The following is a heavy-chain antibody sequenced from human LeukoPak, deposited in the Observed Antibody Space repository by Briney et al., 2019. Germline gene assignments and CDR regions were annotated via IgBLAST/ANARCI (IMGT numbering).Heavy chain of an antibody. CDR3: ARGVVRWLGSTTSCSAFDI. CDR1: GRSISRFY. D-gene: IGHD6-19*01. Sequence: PSETLSLTCTVSGRSISRFYWSWIRHPPGKRREEMGYIYYSGITNYNPSLKSRVTISVYTSQNQFSLKLSSVTAADPAVYYCARGVVRWLGSTTSCSAFDIWGQGTMVTVSS. V-gene: IGHV4-59*13. J-gene: IGHJ3*02. CDR2: IYYSGIT.